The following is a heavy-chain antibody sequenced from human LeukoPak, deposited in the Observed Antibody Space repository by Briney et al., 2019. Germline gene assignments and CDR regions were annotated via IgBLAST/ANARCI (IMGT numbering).Heavy chain of an antibody. CDR2: INHSGST. Sequence: SETLSLTCAVYGGSFSGYYWSWIRQPPGKGLEWIGEINHSGSTNYNPSLKSRVTISVDTSKNQFSLKLSSVTAADTAVYYCARRALRIQVDYWGQGTLVTVSS. CDR1: GGSFSGYY. CDR3: ARRALRIQVDY. V-gene: IGHV4-34*01. D-gene: IGHD5-12*01. J-gene: IGHJ4*02.